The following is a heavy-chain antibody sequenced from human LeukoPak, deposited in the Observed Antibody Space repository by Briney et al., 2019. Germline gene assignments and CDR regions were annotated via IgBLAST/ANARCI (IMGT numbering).Heavy chain of an antibody. CDR3: ARANYYYGMDV. J-gene: IGHJ6*02. V-gene: IGHV4-39*07. Sequence: SETLSLTCTVSGVSVSSGSYYWSWIRQPPGKGLEWIGEINHSGSTNYNPSLKSRVTISVDTSKNQFSLKLSSVTAADTAVYYCARANYYYGMDVWGQGTTVTVSS. CDR2: INHSGST. CDR1: GVSVSSGSYY.